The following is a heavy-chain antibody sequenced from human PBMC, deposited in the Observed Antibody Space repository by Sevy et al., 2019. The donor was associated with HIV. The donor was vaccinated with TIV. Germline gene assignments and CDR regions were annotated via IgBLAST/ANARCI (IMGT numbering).Heavy chain of an antibody. V-gene: IGHV4-34*01. Sequence: SETLSLTCAVYGGSFSGYYWSWIRQPPGKGLEWIGEINHSGSTNYNPSLKSRVTISVDTSKNQLSLKLSSVTAADTAVYYCASYYYDSSGYPSHFQHWGQGTLVTVSS. CDR3: ASYYYDSSGYPSHFQH. D-gene: IGHD3-22*01. J-gene: IGHJ1*01. CDR2: INHSGST. CDR1: GGSFSGYY.